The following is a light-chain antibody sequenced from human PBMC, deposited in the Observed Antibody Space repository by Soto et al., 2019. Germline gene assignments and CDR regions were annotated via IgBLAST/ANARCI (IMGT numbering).Light chain of an antibody. Sequence: QSVLTQSPSASASLGASVKLTCTLSSGHSNYAIAWHQQQSEKGPRYLMKLNSDGSHSKGDGIPDRFSGSSSGAERYLTISSLRSEDGADYYCQTWGSGIVVFGGGTKLTVL. J-gene: IGLJ2*01. CDR3: QTWGSGIVV. CDR2: LNSDGSH. V-gene: IGLV4-69*01. CDR1: SGHSNYA.